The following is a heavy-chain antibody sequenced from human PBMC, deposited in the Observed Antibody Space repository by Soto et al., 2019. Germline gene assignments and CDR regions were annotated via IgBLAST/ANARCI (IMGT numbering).Heavy chain of an antibody. J-gene: IGHJ4*02. CDR2: IYYLGST. CDR3: ARDGYDGSGSPYPAY. Sequence: LSLTCSVSGGSMSGYFWSWIRQSPGKGLEWIGYIYYLGSTDYNPSLKSRVTISVDTSKRQFSLRLTSVTAADTAVYYCARDGYDGSGSPYPAYWGPGTQVTVSS. V-gene: IGHV4-59*01. CDR1: GGSMSGYF. D-gene: IGHD3-10*01.